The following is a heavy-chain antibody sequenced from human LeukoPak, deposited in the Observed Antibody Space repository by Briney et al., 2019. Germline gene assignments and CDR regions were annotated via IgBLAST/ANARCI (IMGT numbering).Heavy chain of an antibody. J-gene: IGHJ4*02. D-gene: IGHD3-3*01. CDR2: IYHSGST. Sequence: SETLSLTCAVSGGSISSGGYSWSWIRQPPGKGLEWIGYIYHSGSTYYNPSLKSRVTISVDRSKNQFSLKLSSVTAADTAVYYCARTNHDFWSGYYKGEFDYWGQGTLVTVSS. CDR3: ARTNHDFWSGYYKGEFDY. V-gene: IGHV4-30-2*01. CDR1: GGSISSGGYS.